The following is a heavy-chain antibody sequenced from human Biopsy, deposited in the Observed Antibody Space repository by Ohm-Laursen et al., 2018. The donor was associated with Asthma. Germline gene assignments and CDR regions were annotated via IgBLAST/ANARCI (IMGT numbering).Heavy chain of an antibody. CDR1: RFTYE. CDR3: ARKGVAGTHIED. J-gene: IGHJ4*02. V-gene: IGHV3-30-3*01. D-gene: IGHD6-19*01. Sequence: LSLTCAASRFTYEMHWVRQAPGKGLEWVAVISYDGSSIYYADSVKGRFTISRDNSKNTLSLQMNSLTAEDTAVYYCARKGVAGTHIEDWGQGTLVTVSS. CDR2: ISYDGSSI.